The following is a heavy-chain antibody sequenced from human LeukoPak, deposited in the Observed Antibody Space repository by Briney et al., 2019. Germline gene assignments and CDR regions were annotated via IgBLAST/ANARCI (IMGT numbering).Heavy chain of an antibody. J-gene: IGHJ5*02. Sequence: SETLSPTCAVSGGSISSGGYPWSWIRQPPGKGLEWIGYIYHSGSTYYNPSLKSRVTISVDRSKSQLSLKLSSVTAADTAVYYCARHRHSSGSNWFDPWGQGTLVTVSS. CDR1: GGSISSGGYP. V-gene: IGHV4-30-2*01. CDR3: ARHRHSSGSNWFDP. CDR2: IYHSGST. D-gene: IGHD6-19*01.